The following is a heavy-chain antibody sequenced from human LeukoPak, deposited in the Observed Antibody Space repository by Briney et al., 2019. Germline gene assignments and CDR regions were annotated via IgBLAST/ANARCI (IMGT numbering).Heavy chain of an antibody. J-gene: IGHJ4*02. D-gene: IGHD6-19*01. CDR2: IYYSGST. CDR3: ARDVLAVAGTSDY. V-gene: IGHV4-39*02. CDR1: GGSISSSRYY. Sequence: SETLSLTCTVSGGSISSSRYYWGWIRQPPGKGLEWIGSIYYSGSTYYNPSLKSRVTISVDTSKNQFSLKLSSVTAADTAVYYCARDVLAVAGTSDYWGQGTLVTVSS.